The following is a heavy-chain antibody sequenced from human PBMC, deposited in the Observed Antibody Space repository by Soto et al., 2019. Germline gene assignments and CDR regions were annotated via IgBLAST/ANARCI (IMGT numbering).Heavy chain of an antibody. D-gene: IGHD2-15*01. J-gene: IGHJ4*02. CDR1: GGSITSGGYY. V-gene: IGHV4-31*03. CDR3: ARTYCSGGSCPDY. Sequence: QVQLQESGPGLVKPSQTLSLTCTVSGGSITSGGYYWSWIRQHPGKGLEWIGYIYYSGSTYYNPSLKSRVTISVDTSKNQFSLKLSSVTAADTAVYYCARTYCSGGSCPDYWGQGTLVTVSS. CDR2: IYYSGST.